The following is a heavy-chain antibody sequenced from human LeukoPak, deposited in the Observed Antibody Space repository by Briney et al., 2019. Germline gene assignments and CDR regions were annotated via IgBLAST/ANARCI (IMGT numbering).Heavy chain of an antibody. Sequence: GWSLRLSCAASGFTFSDYYMSWIRQAPGKGLEWVSYISSSGSTIYYADSVKGRFTISRDNAKNSLYLQMNSLRAEDTAVYYCAADLFPVAAGTFYYFDYWGQGTLVTVSS. CDR1: GFTFSDYY. CDR3: AADLFPVAAGTFYYFDY. V-gene: IGHV3-11*01. D-gene: IGHD6-13*01. J-gene: IGHJ4*02. CDR2: ISSSGSTI.